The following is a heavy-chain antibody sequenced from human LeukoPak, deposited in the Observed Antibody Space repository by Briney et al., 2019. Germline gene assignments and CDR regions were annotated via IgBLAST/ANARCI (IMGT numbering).Heavy chain of an antibody. J-gene: IGHJ5*02. CDR2: IYYSGST. CDR3: ARGIEDFWSGYYNWFDP. D-gene: IGHD3-3*01. CDR1: GGSISSYY. V-gene: IGHV4-59*01. Sequence: KASETLSLTCTVSGGSISSYYWSWIRQPPGRGLEWIGYIYYSGSTNYNPSLKSRVTISVDTSKNQFSLKLSSVTAADTAVYYCARGIEDFWSGYYNWFDPWGQGTLVTVSS.